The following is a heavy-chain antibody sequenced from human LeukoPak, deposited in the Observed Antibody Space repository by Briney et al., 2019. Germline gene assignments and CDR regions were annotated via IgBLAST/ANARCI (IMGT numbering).Heavy chain of an antibody. Sequence: PRGSLRLSCAASGFTFSDYSMNWVRQAPGQGPKWVSYISSTSGHIYYADSVKGRFTISRDNSKNMVYLQMNSLRAEDTAVYYCARDLLYSGSYSWYFDLWGRGTPVTVSS. V-gene: IGHV3-21*05. J-gene: IGHJ2*01. D-gene: IGHD1-26*01. CDR3: ARDLLYSGSYSWYFDL. CDR2: ISSTSGHI. CDR1: GFTFSDYS.